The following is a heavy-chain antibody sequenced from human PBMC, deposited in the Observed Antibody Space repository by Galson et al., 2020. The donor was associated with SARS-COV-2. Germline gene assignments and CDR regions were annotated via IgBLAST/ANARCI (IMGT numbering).Heavy chain of an antibody. D-gene: IGHD4-17*01. CDR1: GLTSSSTW. Sequence: GGSLRSSCAAFGLTSSSTWISWVGQAPGKGLKWVANIKQDGSENYYVDSVKGRFTTSRDNAKNSLYLQMNSLRAEDPAVYYCERDSYVPDYGDAFGIWGQGTMVTVSS. CDR3: ERDSYVPDYGDAFGI. CDR2: IKQDGSEN. V-gene: IGHV3-7*03. J-gene: IGHJ3*02.